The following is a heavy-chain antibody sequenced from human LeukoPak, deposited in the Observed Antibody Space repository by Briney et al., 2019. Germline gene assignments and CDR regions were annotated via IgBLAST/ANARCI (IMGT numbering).Heavy chain of an antibody. CDR1: GGSFSGYY. CDR2: INHSGST. CDR3: ARQRVYYYYYYMDV. J-gene: IGHJ6*03. Sequence: PSETLSLTCAVYGGSFSGYYWSWIRQPPGKGLEWIGEINHSGSTNYNPSLKSRVTISVGTSKNQFSLKLSSVTAADTAVYYCARQRVYYYYYYMDVWGKGTTVTVSS. V-gene: IGHV4-34*01.